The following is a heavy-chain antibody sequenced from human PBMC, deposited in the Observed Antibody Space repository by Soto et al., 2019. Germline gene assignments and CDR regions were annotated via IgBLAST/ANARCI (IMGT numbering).Heavy chain of an antibody. J-gene: IGHJ5*02. D-gene: IGHD1-26*01. Sequence: SETLSLTCAVYGGSFSGYYWSWIRQPPGKGLEWXGXSXXXGXTXXXPXXXXRVTISVDTSKNQFSLKLRSMTAADTAVYYCARDMHAGFTHYFDPWGQGTLVTVSS. V-gene: IGHV4-34*01. CDR1: GGSFSGYY. CDR2: SXXXGXT. CDR3: ARDMHAGFTHYFDP.